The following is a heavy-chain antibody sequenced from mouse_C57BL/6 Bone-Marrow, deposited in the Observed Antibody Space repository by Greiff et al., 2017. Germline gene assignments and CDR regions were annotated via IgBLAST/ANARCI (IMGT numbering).Heavy chain of an antibody. V-gene: IGHV1-64*01. CDR1: GYTFTSYW. CDR3: ASPHYYGSSLYYYAMDY. CDR2: IHPNSGST. D-gene: IGHD1-1*01. Sequence: QVQLQQPGAELVKPGASVTLSCTASGYTFTSYWMHWVKQRPGQGLEWIGMIHPNSGSTNYNEKFKSKATLTVDKSSSTAYMQLSSLTSEDSAVYYCASPHYYGSSLYYYAMDYWGQGTSVTVSS. J-gene: IGHJ4*01.